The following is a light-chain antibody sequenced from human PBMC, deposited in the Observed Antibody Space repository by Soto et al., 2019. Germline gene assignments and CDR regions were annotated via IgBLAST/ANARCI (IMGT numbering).Light chain of an antibody. CDR2: KAS. Sequence: DIEMTQSPSTLSASVGDRVTITCRASQSISTWLAWYQQKPGKAPKVLIYKASSLESGFPSRFSGSGSGTEFTLTISSLQPDDFATYYCQHYNTYPLTFGGGTKVELK. J-gene: IGKJ4*01. CDR1: QSISTW. CDR3: QHYNTYPLT. V-gene: IGKV1-5*03.